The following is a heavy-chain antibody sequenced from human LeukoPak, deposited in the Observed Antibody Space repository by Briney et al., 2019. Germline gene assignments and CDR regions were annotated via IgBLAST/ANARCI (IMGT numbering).Heavy chain of an antibody. V-gene: IGHV1-18*01. CDR1: GYTFSSYG. CDR2: ISAYNGNT. Sequence: ASVKVSCKASGYTFSSYGISWVRQAPGQGLEWLGYISAYNGNTNYAQKVQGRITMTTDTSTCTAYMEMRSLRSDDTAVYYCARDCSGSSCYWIHWGQGTLVTVSS. J-gene: IGHJ4*02. CDR3: ARDCSGSSCYWIH. D-gene: IGHD2-15*01.